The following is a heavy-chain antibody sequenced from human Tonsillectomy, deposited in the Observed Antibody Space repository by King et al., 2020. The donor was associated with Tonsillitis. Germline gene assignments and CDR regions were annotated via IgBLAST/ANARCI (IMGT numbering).Heavy chain of an antibody. CDR2: ISSSSSTI. V-gene: IGHV3-48*02. J-gene: IGHJ4*02. CDR1: GFTFSNYN. Sequence: VQLVESGGGLVQPGGSLRLSCAASGFTFSNYNMNWVRQAPGKGLEWVSYISSSSSTIYYADSVKGRFTISRDNPKNSLYLQMNSLRDEDTAVYFCVRDYCDSSGYYGGDSWGQGTLVTVSA. D-gene: IGHD3-22*01. CDR3: VRDYCDSSGYYGGDS.